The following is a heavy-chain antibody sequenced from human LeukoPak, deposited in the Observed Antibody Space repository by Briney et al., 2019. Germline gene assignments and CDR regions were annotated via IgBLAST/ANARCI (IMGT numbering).Heavy chain of an antibody. CDR2: IIPILGIA. D-gene: IGHD3-22*01. Sequence: GASVKVSCKASGGTFSSYTISWVQQAPGQGLEWMGRIIPILGIANYAQKFQGRVTITADKSTSTAYMELSSLRSEDTAVYYCARDRSQGYYDSSGYSIDYWGQGTLVTVSS. CDR1: GGTFSSYT. CDR3: ARDRSQGYYDSSGYSIDY. J-gene: IGHJ4*02. V-gene: IGHV1-69*04.